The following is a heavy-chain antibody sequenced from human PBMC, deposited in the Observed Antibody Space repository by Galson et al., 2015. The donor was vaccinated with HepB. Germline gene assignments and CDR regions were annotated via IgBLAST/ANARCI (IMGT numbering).Heavy chain of an antibody. CDR2: ISGSGGST. V-gene: IGHV3-23*01. D-gene: IGHD2-2*01. CDR1: GFTFSSYA. Sequence: SLRLSCAASGFTFSSYAMNWVRQAPGKGLEWVSSISGSGGSTYYADSVKGRFTISRDNSKNTLYLQMNSLRAEDTAVYYCAKLYSSSTIPDAFDIWRQGTMVTVSS. J-gene: IGHJ3*02. CDR3: AKLYSSSTIPDAFDI.